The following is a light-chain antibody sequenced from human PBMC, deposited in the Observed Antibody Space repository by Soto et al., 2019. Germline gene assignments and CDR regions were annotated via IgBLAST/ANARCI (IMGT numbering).Light chain of an antibody. V-gene: IGKV1-13*02. CDR3: QQFNSYPIT. Sequence: AIQVTQSPSSLSASVGDRVTITCRASQDIRGALAWYQQKPGKAPKLLIYDVSTLESGVPSRFSGSGSGTEFTLAISSLQPEDFVTYYCQQFNSYPITFVHGTRLEIK. CDR2: DVS. CDR1: QDIRGA. J-gene: IGKJ5*01.